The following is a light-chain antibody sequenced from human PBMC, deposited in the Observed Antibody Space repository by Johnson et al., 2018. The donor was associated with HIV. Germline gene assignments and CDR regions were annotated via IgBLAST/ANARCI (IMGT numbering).Light chain of an antibody. CDR3: ETWDSSLSAL. Sequence: QSVLTQPPSVSAAPGQKVTISCSGSSSNIGNNYVSWYQQLPGTAPKLLIYENNKRPSGIPDRFSGSKSGTSATLGITGLQTWDESDYYCETWDSSLSALFGTGTKVTVL. CDR2: ENN. J-gene: IGLJ1*01. V-gene: IGLV1-51*02. CDR1: SSNIGNNY.